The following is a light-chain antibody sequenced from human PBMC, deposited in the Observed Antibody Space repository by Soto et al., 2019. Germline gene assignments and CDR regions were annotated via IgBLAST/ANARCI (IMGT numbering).Light chain of an antibody. CDR1: QTVRTY. V-gene: IGKV3-11*01. CDR3: QQYKNWPPIT. CDR2: DAF. Sequence: IVLTRSPSTLSWLPGERAPLSCRASQTVRTYLAWYQQKPGQAPKLLIYDAFNRATGIPARFSCSGSGTEFTLTISSLQSEDFAVYYCQQYKNWPPITFGQGTRLDIK. J-gene: IGKJ5*01.